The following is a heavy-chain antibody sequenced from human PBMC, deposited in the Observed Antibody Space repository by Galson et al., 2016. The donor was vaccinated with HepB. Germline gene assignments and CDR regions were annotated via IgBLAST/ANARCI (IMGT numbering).Heavy chain of an antibody. CDR1: GSTFSDYG. V-gene: IGHV3-30*18. Sequence: SLRLSCAASGSTFSDYGIHWVRQAPGKGLEWVAVLSFDGINKYYADSVEGRFTISRDNSKNTVYLQMNSLRAEDTAVYYCAKDPYTWRWLLSFFPDYWGQGTLVTVSS. D-gene: IGHD5-24*01. J-gene: IGHJ4*02. CDR2: LSFDGINK. CDR3: AKDPYTWRWLLSFFPDY.